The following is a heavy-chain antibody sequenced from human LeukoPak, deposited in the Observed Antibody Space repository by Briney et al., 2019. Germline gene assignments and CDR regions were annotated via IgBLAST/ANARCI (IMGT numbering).Heavy chain of an antibody. Sequence: GGSLRLSCAASGFTFSNAWMNWVRQAPGKGLEWVGRIKSKTGGGATNYAAPVKGRFTISRDDSKNTLYLQMNSLQSEDTAIYYCTADLPQSGSSFDCWGQGTLVTVSS. V-gene: IGHV3-15*01. J-gene: IGHJ4*02. CDR3: TADLPQSGSSFDC. CDR2: IKSKTGGGAT. CDR1: GFTFSNAW. D-gene: IGHD1-26*01.